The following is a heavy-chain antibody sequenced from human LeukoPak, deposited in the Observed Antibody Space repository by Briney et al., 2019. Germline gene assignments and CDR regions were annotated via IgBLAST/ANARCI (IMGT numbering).Heavy chain of an antibody. CDR1: GFTFSSYS. D-gene: IGHD2-2*01. V-gene: IGHV3-21*01. Sequence: WGSLRLSCAASGFTFSSYSMNWVRQAPGKGLEWVSSISSSSSYIYYADSVKGRFTISRDNAKNSLYLQMNSLRAEDTAVYYCARTSPYCSSTSCYPFDYWGQGTLVTVSS. CDR2: ISSSSSYI. J-gene: IGHJ4*02. CDR3: ARTSPYCSSTSCYPFDY.